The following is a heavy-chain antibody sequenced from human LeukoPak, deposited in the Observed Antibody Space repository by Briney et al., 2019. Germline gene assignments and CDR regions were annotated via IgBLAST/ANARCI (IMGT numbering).Heavy chain of an antibody. Sequence: SVKVSCKASGGTFSSYAISWVRQAPGQGLEWMGGIIPIFGTANYAQKFQGRVTITADESTSTAYMELSSLRSEDTAVYYCARVRRDTSLWYFDYWGQGTLVTVSS. CDR2: IIPIFGTA. J-gene: IGHJ4*02. V-gene: IGHV1-69*01. CDR1: GGTFSSYA. D-gene: IGHD2-21*01. CDR3: ARVRRDTSLWYFDY.